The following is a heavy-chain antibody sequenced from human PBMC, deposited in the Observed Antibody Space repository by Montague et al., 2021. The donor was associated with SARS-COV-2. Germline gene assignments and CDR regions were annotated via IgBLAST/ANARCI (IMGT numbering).Heavy chain of an antibody. CDR3: ARLGLGGYDILTGYYQSGMDV. Sequence: SETLSLTCTVSGGSISSYSWSWIRQPPGKGLEWIGSIFYSGSTNYNLSLKSRVTISVDASKKQFSLKLSSVTAADTAVYYCARLGLGGYDILTGYYQSGMDVWGQGTTVTVSS. D-gene: IGHD3-9*01. V-gene: IGHV4-59*08. CDR1: GGSISSYS. CDR2: IFYSGST. J-gene: IGHJ6*02.